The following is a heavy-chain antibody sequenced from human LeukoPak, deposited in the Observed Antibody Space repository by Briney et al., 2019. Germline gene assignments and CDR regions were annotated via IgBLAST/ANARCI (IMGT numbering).Heavy chain of an antibody. CDR2: IYYSGST. CDR1: GGSISNNNW. J-gene: IGHJ6*02. D-gene: IGHD2-2*01. CDR3: ARGVGYCSSTSCYYYYYGMDV. Sequence: SETLSLTCVVSGGSISNNNWWSWVRQPPGKGLEWIGYIYYSGSTNYNPSLKSRATISVDTSKNQFSLKLSSVTAADTAVYYCARGVGYCSSTSCYYYYYGMDVWGQGTTVTVSS. V-gene: IGHV4-4*02.